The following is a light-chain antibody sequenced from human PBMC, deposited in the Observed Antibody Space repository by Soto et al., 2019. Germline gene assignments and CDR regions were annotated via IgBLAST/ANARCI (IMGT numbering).Light chain of an antibody. J-gene: IGKJ1*01. CDR1: QSISRY. CDR3: QQSYCTHQT. V-gene: IGKV1-39*01. Sequence: IXRTLAPSSLSALVRLSPIITRPASQSISRYLNWYQKKQGKDXKXXXYAESSLKSGVHSRFRGSGSGTDFKLNISVMQPEDFVTYYCQQSYCTHQTFGEGTKVEI. CDR2: AES.